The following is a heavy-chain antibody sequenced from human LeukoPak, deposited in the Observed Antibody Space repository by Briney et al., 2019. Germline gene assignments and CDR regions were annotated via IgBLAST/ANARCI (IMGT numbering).Heavy chain of an antibody. J-gene: IGHJ5*02. Sequence: SQTLSLTCAISGDSVSSNSAAWNWIRQSPSRGLEWLGRTYYRSKWYNDYAVSVKSRITINPDTSKNQFSLQLNSVTPEDTAVYYCAREGGPRDGYNWRGVNWFDPWGQGTLVTVSS. D-gene: IGHD5-24*01. CDR2: TYYRSKWYN. CDR1: GDSVSSNSAA. CDR3: AREGGPRDGYNWRGVNWFDP. V-gene: IGHV6-1*01.